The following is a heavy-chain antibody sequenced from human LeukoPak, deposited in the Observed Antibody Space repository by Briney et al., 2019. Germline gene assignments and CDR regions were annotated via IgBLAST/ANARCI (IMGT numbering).Heavy chain of an antibody. D-gene: IGHD6-19*01. CDR1: GFTFSSYW. V-gene: IGHV3-74*01. Sequence: LPGGSLRLSCAASGFTFSSYWMHWVRQAPGKGLVWVSRINSDGSSTSYADSVKGRFTISRDNAKNTLYLQMNSLRAEDTAVYYCARGYSSGRYRGFDYWGQGTLVTVSS. CDR3: ARGYSSGRYRGFDY. CDR2: INSDGSST. J-gene: IGHJ4*02.